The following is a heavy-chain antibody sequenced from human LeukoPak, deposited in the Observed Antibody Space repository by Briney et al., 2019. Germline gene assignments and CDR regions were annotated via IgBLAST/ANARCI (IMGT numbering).Heavy chain of an antibody. CDR2: IYYSGST. V-gene: IGHV4-59*01. CDR1: GGSISSYY. D-gene: IGHD3-10*01. CDR3: ARDHRNPVFGAFDI. Sequence: SETLSLTCTVSGGSISSYYWSWIRQPPGKGLEWIGYIYYSGSTNYNPSLKSRVTISVDTSKNQFSLKLSSVTAADTAVYYCARDHRNPVFGAFDIWGQRTMVTVSS. J-gene: IGHJ3*02.